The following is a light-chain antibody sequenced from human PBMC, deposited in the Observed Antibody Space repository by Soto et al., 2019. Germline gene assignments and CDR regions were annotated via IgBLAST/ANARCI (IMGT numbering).Light chain of an antibody. V-gene: IGKV3-20*01. Sequence: EMVLARSPATRSWSPGERATLSCRASQSVSVYLAWYQQKPGQAPRLLISDASDRAAGVPVRFSGSGSGTDFTLTISRLEPEDFAVYYCQQYGSSPPWTFGQGTKVDIK. J-gene: IGKJ1*01. CDR2: DAS. CDR1: QSVSVY. CDR3: QQYGSSPPWT.